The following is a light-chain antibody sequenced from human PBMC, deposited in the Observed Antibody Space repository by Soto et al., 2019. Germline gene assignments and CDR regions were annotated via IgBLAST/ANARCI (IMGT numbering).Light chain of an antibody. V-gene: IGKV4-1*01. Sequence: DIVMTQSPDSLAVSLGEMATINCKSSQSVLSSSNNKNYLAWYQQKPRQPPKLLIYLASARESGVPDRFSGSGSGTDFTLTINSLQAEDVAVYYCKQYYSIPWTFGQGTKVEIK. CDR3: KQYYSIPWT. CDR1: QSVLSSSNNKNY. CDR2: LAS. J-gene: IGKJ1*01.